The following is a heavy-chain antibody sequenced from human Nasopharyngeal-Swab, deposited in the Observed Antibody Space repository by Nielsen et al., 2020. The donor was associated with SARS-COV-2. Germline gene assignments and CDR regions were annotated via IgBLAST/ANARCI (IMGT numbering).Heavy chain of an antibody. CDR1: GYTFTSYG. Sequence: ASVKVACKASGYTFTSYGISWVRQAPGQGLEWMGWISAYNGNTNYAQKLQGRVTMTTDTSTSTAYMELRSLRSDDTAVYYCARQGLGTPGYYGMDVWGQGTTVTVSS. CDR2: ISAYNGNT. D-gene: IGHD1-14*01. V-gene: IGHV1-18*01. CDR3: ARQGLGTPGYYGMDV. J-gene: IGHJ6*02.